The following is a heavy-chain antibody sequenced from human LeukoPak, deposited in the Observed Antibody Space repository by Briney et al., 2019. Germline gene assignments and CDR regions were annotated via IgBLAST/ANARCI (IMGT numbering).Heavy chain of an antibody. CDR1: GFAFNTYA. V-gene: IGHV3-33*01. J-gene: IGHJ4*02. CDR3: ARKIFGSGSYPDF. Sequence: PGRSPRLSCAASGFAFNTYAMHWVRQAPGQGLEWVALIWHDGSHKFYSNSVRGQFTISRDNSKNTVSLQMNNLRPEDTAVYYCARKIFGSGSYPDFWGQGTLVTVSS. CDR2: IWHDGSHK. D-gene: IGHD3-10*01.